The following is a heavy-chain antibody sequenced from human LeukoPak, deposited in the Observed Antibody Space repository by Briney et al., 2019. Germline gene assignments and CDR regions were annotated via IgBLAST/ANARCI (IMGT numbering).Heavy chain of an antibody. CDR3: ARDAGYSSSWFSAGSGAFDI. CDR1: GFTFSSYW. D-gene: IGHD6-13*01. Sequence: GGSLRLPCAASGFTFSSYWMSWVRQAPGKGLEWVANIKQDGSEKYYVDSVKGRFTISRDNAKNSLYLQMNSLRAEDTAVYYCARDAGYSSSWFSAGSGAFDIWGQGTMVTVSS. V-gene: IGHV3-7*01. CDR2: IKQDGSEK. J-gene: IGHJ3*02.